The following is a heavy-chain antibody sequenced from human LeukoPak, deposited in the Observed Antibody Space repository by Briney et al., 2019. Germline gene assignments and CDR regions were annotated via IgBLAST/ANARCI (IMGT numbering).Heavy chain of an antibody. D-gene: IGHD5-24*01. CDR3: ATDRDGYNYYFDS. V-gene: IGHV1-24*01. CDR2: FDPEDGER. J-gene: IGHJ4*02. CDR1: GYSLTEIS. Sequence: ASVKVSCKVSGYSLTEISMHWVRQAPGKGLEWMGGFDPEDGERMSAQKFQGRVTMTEDTSTDTAYMELSSLRPEDTAVYYWATDRDGYNYYFDSWGQGTLVTVSS.